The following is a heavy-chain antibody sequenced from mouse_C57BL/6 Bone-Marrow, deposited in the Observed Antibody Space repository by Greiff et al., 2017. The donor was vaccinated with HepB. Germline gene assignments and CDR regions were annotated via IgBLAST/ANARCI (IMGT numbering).Heavy chain of an antibody. D-gene: IGHD2-1*01. CDR2: ISSGGSYT. J-gene: IGHJ3*01. CDR3: ARHHGNPSFAY. V-gene: IGHV5-6*01. Sequence: EVQGVESGGDLVKPGGSLKLSCAASGFTFSSYGMSWVRQTPDKRLEWVATISSGGSYTYYPDSVKGRFTISRDNAKNTLYLQMSSLKSEDTAMYYCARHHGNPSFAYWGQGTLVTVSA. CDR1: GFTFSSYG.